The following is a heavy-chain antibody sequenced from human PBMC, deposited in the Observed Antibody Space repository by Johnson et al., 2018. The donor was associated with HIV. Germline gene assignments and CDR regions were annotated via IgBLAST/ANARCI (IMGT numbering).Heavy chain of an antibody. CDR3: ASEEWELLGDAFDI. D-gene: IGHD1-26*01. CDR1: GFTFSSYG. Sequence: QVQLVESGGGLIQPGGSLRLSCAASGFTFSSYGMHWVRQAPGKGLEWVAFIRYEGSNKYYADSVTGRFTISRDNSKNTLYLQMNSLRAEDTAVYYCASEEWELLGDAFDIWGQGTMVTVSS. CDR2: IRYEGSNK. V-gene: IGHV3-30*02. J-gene: IGHJ3*02.